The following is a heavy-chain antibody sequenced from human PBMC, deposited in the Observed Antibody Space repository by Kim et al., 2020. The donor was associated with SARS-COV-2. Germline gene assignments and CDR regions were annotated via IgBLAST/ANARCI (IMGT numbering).Heavy chain of an antibody. V-gene: IGHV3-48*03. CDR3: ARPPKLRYFDWLQGDAFDI. Sequence: GGSLRLSCAASGFTFSSYEMNWVRQAPGKGLEWVSYISSSGSTIYYADSVKGRFTISRDNAKNSLYLQMNSLRAEDTAVYYCARPPKLRYFDWLQGDAFDIWGQGTMVTVSS. CDR2: ISSSGSTI. CDR1: GFTFSSYE. D-gene: IGHD3-9*01. J-gene: IGHJ3*02.